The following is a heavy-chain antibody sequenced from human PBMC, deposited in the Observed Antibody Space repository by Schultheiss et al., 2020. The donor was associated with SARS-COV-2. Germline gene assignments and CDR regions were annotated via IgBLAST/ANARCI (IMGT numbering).Heavy chain of an antibody. V-gene: IGHV3-21*01. Sequence: GGSLRLSCAASGFTFDDYTMHWVRQAPGKGLEWVSSISSSSSYIYYADSVKGRFTISRDNSKNTLYLQMNSLRAGDTAVYYCARGPGSLWGKGTTVTVSS. CDR1: GFTFDDYT. CDR3: ARGPGSL. D-gene: IGHD6-25*01. J-gene: IGHJ6*04. CDR2: ISSSSSYI.